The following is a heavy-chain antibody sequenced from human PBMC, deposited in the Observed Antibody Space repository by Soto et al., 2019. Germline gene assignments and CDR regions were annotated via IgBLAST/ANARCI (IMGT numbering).Heavy chain of an antibody. CDR2: IYWDDDK. J-gene: IGHJ4*02. CDR3: AHSDYGDYFDY. CDR1: GFSLSAHGVG. V-gene: IGHV2-5*02. Sequence: QITLKESGPTLVKPTQTLTLTCTFSGFSLSAHGVGVGWIRQPPGKALEWLALIYWDDDKRYSPSLKSRLTITKDTSKNQVVLTMTNMAPVDTATYFCAHSDYGDYFDYWGQGTLVTVSS. D-gene: IGHD4-17*01.